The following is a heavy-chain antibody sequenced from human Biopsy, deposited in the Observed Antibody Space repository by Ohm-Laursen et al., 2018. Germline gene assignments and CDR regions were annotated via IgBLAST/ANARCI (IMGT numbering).Heavy chain of an antibody. CDR2: LYTSGDT. CDR1: GGLNSNYY. V-gene: IGHV4-4*07. D-gene: IGHD1-7*01. CDR3: ATGPKRLTGTSYFES. Sequence: GTLSLTCSVSGGLNSNYYWSWVRQSAGKGLEWIGRLYTSGDTNYNPSLKSRVSVSEDTSRRQFSLRLTSVTAAGTAVYYCATGPKRLTGTSYFESWGRGILVTVSS. J-gene: IGHJ4*02.